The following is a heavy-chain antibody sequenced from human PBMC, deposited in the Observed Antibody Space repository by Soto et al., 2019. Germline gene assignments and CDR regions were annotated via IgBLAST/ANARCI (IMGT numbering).Heavy chain of an antibody. Sequence: QVQVVESGGGVVQPGKSLRLSCAPSGLTFGNFAIHWARQAPGEGLEWVAVISENGRTKDYGDSLKGRFTISRDNSRNAVYLQMNSLRLEVTAVDFWAKGRSGYYPGNCSFYMDVWGKGTTVAVS. CDR1: GLTFGNFA. CDR2: ISENGRTK. J-gene: IGHJ6*03. D-gene: IGHD3-3*01. CDR3: AKGRSGYYPGNCSFYMDV. V-gene: IGHV3-30*18.